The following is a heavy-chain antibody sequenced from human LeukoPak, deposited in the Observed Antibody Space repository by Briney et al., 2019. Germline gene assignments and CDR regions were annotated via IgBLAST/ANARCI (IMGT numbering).Heavy chain of an antibody. Sequence: ASVKVSCKASGYTFTSYGISWVRQAPGQGLEWMGWISAYNGNTNYAQKLQGRVTMTTDTSTRTAYMELRSLTSDDTAVYYCAREYSSSSNIDYWGQGTLVTVSS. CDR2: ISAYNGNT. J-gene: IGHJ4*02. D-gene: IGHD6-6*01. CDR3: AREYSSSSNIDY. V-gene: IGHV1-18*01. CDR1: GYTFTSYG.